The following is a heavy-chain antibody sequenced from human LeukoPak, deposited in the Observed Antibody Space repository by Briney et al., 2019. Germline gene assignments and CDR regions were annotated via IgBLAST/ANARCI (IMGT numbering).Heavy chain of an antibody. D-gene: IGHD1-7*01. CDR3: ARVEAYNWNLLAYFDY. CDR2: IIPIFGTA. CDR1: GGTFSSYA. J-gene: IGHJ4*02. Sequence: SVKVSCKASGGTFSSYAISWVRQAPGQGLEWMGGIIPIFGTANYAQKFQGRVTITADESTSTAYMELSSLRSEDTAVYYCARVEAYNWNLLAYFDYWGQGTLVTVSS. V-gene: IGHV1-69*13.